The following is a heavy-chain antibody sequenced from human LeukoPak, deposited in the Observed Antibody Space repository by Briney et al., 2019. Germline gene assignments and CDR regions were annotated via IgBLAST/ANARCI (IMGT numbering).Heavy chain of an antibody. CDR1: GFTLGSHD. Sequence: GGSLRLSCTASGFTLGSHDMHWVRQIPGQGLEWFAAVSSGFHAFFADSVQGRFTVSREDARNSLYLQMNSLRAGDTAVYYCVREARGYHYTYFDYWGQGTLVTVSS. D-gene: IGHD5-18*01. V-gene: IGHV3-13*01. J-gene: IGHJ4*02. CDR2: VSSGFHA. CDR3: VREARGYHYTYFDY.